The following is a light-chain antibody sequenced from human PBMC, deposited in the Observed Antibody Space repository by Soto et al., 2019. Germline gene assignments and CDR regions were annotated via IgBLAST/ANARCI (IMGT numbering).Light chain of an antibody. J-gene: IGLJ2*01. CDR1: SNDVGTYNL. Sequence: QYALTQPASVSGSPGQSITISCTGISNDVGTYNLVSWYQHHPGKAPKLIIYEASKRPSGVPNRFSGSKSGNTASLTISGLHAEDEDDYYCCSYGRSVVFGGGTKLTVL. CDR2: EAS. V-gene: IGLV2-23*01. CDR3: CSYGRSVV.